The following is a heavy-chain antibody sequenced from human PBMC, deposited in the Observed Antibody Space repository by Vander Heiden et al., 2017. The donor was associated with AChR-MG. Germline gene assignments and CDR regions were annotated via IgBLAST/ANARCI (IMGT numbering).Heavy chain of an antibody. V-gene: IGHV4-38-2*01. CDR2: IYHSGST. CDR1: GYSISRGYY. D-gene: IGHD6-19*01. Sequence: QVQLQESGPGLVKPSETLSLTCAVSGYSISRGYYWGWTRQPPGKGLEWIGSIYHSGSTYYNPSLKSRVTISVDTSKNQFSLKLSSVTAADTAVYYCARAGYSSGWYWFDPWGQGTLVTVSS. CDR3: ARAGYSSGWYWFDP. J-gene: IGHJ5*02.